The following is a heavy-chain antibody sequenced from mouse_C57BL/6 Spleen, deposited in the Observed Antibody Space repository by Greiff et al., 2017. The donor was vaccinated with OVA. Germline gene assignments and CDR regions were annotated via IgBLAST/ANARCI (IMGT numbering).Heavy chain of an antibody. CDR3: ASEVYYGNRGFAY. J-gene: IGHJ3*01. CDR2: IDPNSGGT. Sequence: VQLQQPGAELVKPGASVKLSCKASGYTFTSYWMHWVKQRPGRGLEWIGRIDPNSGGTKYNEKFKSKATLTVDKPSSTAYMQLSSLTSEDSAVYYCASEVYYGNRGFAYWGQGTLVTVSA. D-gene: IGHD2-1*01. CDR1: GYTFTSYW. V-gene: IGHV1-72*01.